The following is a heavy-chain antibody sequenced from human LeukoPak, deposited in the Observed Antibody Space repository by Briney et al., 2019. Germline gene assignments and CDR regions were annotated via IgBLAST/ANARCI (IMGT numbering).Heavy chain of an antibody. D-gene: IGHD6-19*01. Sequence: PSETLSLTCTVSGGSISSYYWSWIRQPPGKGLEWIGYIYYSGSTNYNPSLKSRVTISVDTSKNQFSLKLSSVTAADTAVYYCARRGQQWLVLPFDYWGQGTLVTVSS. J-gene: IGHJ4*02. CDR2: IYYSGST. CDR3: ARRGQQWLVLPFDY. CDR1: GGSISSYY. V-gene: IGHV4-59*12.